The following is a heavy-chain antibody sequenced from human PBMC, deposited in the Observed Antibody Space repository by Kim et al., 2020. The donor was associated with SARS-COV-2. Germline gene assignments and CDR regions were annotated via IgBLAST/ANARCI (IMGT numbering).Heavy chain of an antibody. J-gene: IGHJ3*02. D-gene: IGHD3-3*01. Sequence: GGSLRLSCAASGFTFSSYGMHWVRQAPGKGLEWVAVIWYDGSNKYYADSVKGRFTISRDNSKNTLYLQMNSLRAEDTAVYYCARGHLEGLLLEIVGELDIWGQGTMVTVSS. CDR1: GFTFSSYG. CDR2: IWYDGSNK. CDR3: ARGHLEGLLLEIVGELDI. V-gene: IGHV3-33*01.